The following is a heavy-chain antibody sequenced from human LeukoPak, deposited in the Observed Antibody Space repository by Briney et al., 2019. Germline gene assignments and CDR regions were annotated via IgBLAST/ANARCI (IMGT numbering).Heavy chain of an antibody. CDR3: VRDAGGVFDY. Sequence: GGSLRLSCAASGFTFYDYCMSWVRQAPGKGREWVSGSNWNGGSTGYADSVKGRFTISRNNAKKSLYLQMNSLRAEDTALYYCVRDAGGVFDYWGQGTLVTVSS. J-gene: IGHJ4*02. V-gene: IGHV3-20*04. CDR2: SNWNGGST. CDR1: GFTFYDYC. D-gene: IGHD3-16*01.